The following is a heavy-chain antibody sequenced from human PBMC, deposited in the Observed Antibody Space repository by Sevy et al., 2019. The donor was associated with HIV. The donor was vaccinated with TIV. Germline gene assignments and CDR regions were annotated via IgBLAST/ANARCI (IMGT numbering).Heavy chain of an antibody. Sequence: SETLSLTCAVSGGSISSRNWWSWVRQPPGRGLEWIGEIYHSGSTKNNPSLKSRVNISLDKSKNQFSLKLSSVTAADTAVYYCARLTGGVDSGFQHWGQGTLVTVSS. D-gene: IGHD3-16*01. CDR1: GGSISSRNW. J-gene: IGHJ1*01. CDR2: IYHSGST. V-gene: IGHV4-4*02. CDR3: ARLTGGVDSGFQH.